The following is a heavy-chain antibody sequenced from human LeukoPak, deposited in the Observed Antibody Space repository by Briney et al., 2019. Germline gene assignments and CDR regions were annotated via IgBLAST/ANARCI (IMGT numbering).Heavy chain of an antibody. Sequence: ASVKVSCKASGYTFTSYGISWVRQAPGQGLEWMGWISAYNGNTNYAQKLQGRVTMTTDTSTSTAYMELRSLRSDDTAVYYCARASVIAVAGTPEDYWGQATLLTVSS. CDR3: ARASVIAVAGTPEDY. CDR1: GYTFTSYG. J-gene: IGHJ4*02. D-gene: IGHD6-19*01. V-gene: IGHV1-18*01. CDR2: ISAYNGNT.